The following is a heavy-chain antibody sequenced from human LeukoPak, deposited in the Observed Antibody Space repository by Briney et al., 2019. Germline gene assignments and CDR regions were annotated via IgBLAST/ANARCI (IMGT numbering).Heavy chain of an antibody. J-gene: IGHJ4*02. CDR1: GFTVSSYS. CDR2: ISSSSSYI. CDR3: AKSPGAIFGVVDGFLIY. V-gene: IGHV3-21*04. Sequence: PGRSLRLSCAASGFTVSSYSMNWVRQAPGKGLEWVSSISSSSSYIYYADSVKGRFTISRDNAKNSLYLQMNSLRAEDTAVYYCAKSPGAIFGVVDGFLIYWGQGTLVTVSS. D-gene: IGHD3-3*01.